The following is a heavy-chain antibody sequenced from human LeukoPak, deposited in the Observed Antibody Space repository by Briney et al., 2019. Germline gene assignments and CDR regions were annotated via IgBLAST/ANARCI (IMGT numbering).Heavy chain of an antibody. V-gene: IGHV4-34*01. J-gene: IGHJ3*02. Sequence: SETLSLTFAVYGGSFSGYYWSWIRQPPGTGLEWIGEINHSGSTNYNPSLKSRVTISVDTSKNQFSLKLSSVTAADTAVYYCARSVAAAPGTGSAPGSFDIWGQGTMVTVSS. CDR1: GGSFSGYY. D-gene: IGHD6-13*01. CDR2: INHSGST. CDR3: ARSVAAAPGTGSAPGSFDI.